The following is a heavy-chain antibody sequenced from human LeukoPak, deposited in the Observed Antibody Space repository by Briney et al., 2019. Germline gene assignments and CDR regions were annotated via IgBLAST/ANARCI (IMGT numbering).Heavy chain of an antibody. J-gene: IGHJ4*02. Sequence: GGSLRLSCAASGFTVSSNYMSWVRQAPGKGLEWVSVIYSGGNTYYADSVKGRFTISRDNSKNTLYLQMNSLRAEDTAVYYCARGIAVAGIIDYWGQGTLVTVSS. CDR3: ARGIAVAGIIDY. D-gene: IGHD6-19*01. V-gene: IGHV3-66*01. CDR2: IYSGGNT. CDR1: GFTVSSNY.